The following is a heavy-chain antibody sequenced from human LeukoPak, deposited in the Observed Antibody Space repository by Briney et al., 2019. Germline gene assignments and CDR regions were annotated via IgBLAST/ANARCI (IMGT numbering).Heavy chain of an antibody. Sequence: GGSLRLSCAASGFTFSSYSTNWVRQAPGKGLEWVSSISSSSSYIYYADSVKGRFTISRDNAKNSLYLQMNSLRAEDTAVYYCARAHYYDSSGYYPYYFDYWGQGTLVTVSS. D-gene: IGHD3-22*01. V-gene: IGHV3-21*01. CDR3: ARAHYYDSSGYYPYYFDY. CDR2: ISSSSSYI. CDR1: GFTFSSYS. J-gene: IGHJ4*02.